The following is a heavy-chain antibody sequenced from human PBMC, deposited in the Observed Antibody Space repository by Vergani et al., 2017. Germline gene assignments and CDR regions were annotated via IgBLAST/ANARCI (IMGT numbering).Heavy chain of an antibody. Sequence: QVQLVQSGAEVKKPGSSVKVSCKASGGTFSSYAISWVRQAPGQGLEWMGGIIPIFGTANYAQKFQGRVTITADESTSTAYMELSSLRSEDTAVYYCASRPLGYCSSTSCRGQAFDIWGQGTMVTVSS. D-gene: IGHD2-2*01. CDR3: ASRPLGYCSSTSCRGQAFDI. CDR1: GGTFSSYA. CDR2: IIPIFGTA. J-gene: IGHJ3*02. V-gene: IGHV1-69*01.